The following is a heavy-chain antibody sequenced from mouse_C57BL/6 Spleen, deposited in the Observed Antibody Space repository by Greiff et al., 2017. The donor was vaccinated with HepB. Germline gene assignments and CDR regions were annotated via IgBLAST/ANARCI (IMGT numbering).Heavy chain of an antibody. CDR2: IYPGSGST. Sequence: QVQLQQPGAELVKPGASVKMSCKASGYTFTSYWITWVKQRPGQGLEWIGDIYPGSGSTNNNEKFKSKATLTVDTSSSTAFMQLSSLTSEDSAVYYCSGYYYGSSFYFDYWGQGTTLTVSS. D-gene: IGHD1-1*01. V-gene: IGHV1-55*01. CDR1: GYTFTSYW. CDR3: SGYYYGSSFYFDY. J-gene: IGHJ2*01.